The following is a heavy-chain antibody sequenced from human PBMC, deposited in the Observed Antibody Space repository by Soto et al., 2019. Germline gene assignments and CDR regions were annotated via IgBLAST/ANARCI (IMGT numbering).Heavy chain of an antibody. CDR2: IYISGTT. CDR3: ARVPPPYSFSYDD. CDR1: GVSIGSGDYY. D-gene: IGHD1-26*01. Sequence: QVQLQESGPGLVKPSQTLSLTCNVSGVSIGSGDYYWSWIRQPPGKGLEWIGYIYISGTTYYNPSLKSRLTIALDTSRNVFSLKLRSATAADKAVYYCARVPPPYSFSYDDWGQGTLVTVSS. J-gene: IGHJ4*02. V-gene: IGHV4-30-4*01.